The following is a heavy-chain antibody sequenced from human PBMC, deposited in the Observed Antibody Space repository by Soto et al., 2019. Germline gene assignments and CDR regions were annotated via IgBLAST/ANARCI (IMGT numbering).Heavy chain of an antibody. D-gene: IGHD5-12*01. CDR1: GFTFSSYG. Sequence: QVQLVESGGGVVQPGRSLRLSCAASGFTFSSYGMHWVRQAPSKGLEWVAVISYDGSNKYYADSVKGRFTISRDNSKNTLYLQMNSLRAEDTAVYYCAKLSRRDGYNYGYWGQGTLVTVSS. CDR3: AKLSRRDGYNYGY. CDR2: ISYDGSNK. V-gene: IGHV3-30*18. J-gene: IGHJ4*02.